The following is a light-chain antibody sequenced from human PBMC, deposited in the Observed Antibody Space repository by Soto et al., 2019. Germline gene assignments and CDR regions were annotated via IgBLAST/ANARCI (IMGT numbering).Light chain of an antibody. Sequence: DIQMTQSPSSLSASVGDRVTITCRVSQSINKYLNWYQHKPGKAPTPLIYAASSLQSGVPSRFSGSGSGAAFTLTINSLQSDDFATYYCQEYNSYSRGTFGQGTKVDIK. CDR2: AAS. V-gene: IGKV1-16*01. CDR1: QSINKY. J-gene: IGKJ1*01. CDR3: QEYNSYSRGT.